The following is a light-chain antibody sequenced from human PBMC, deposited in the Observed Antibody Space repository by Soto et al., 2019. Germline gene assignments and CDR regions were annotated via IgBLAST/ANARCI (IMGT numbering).Light chain of an antibody. CDR1: QSASSN. J-gene: IGKJ1*01. V-gene: IGKV3-20*01. Sequence: IVMTQSPVTLSVSPGERATLSCRASQSASSNLAWYQQRPGQAPRLLIYGASSRATGIPDRFSGSGSGTDFTLTISRLEPEDFAVYYCQQYGSSPRTFGQGTKVDIK. CDR2: GAS. CDR3: QQYGSSPRT.